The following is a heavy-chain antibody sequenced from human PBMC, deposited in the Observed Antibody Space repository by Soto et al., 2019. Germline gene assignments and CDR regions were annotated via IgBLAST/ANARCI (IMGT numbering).Heavy chain of an antibody. J-gene: IGHJ1*01. CDR3: GRGDGYNYVELTTAEYFQH. D-gene: IGHD5-12*01. CDR1: GYTFTGYY. CDR2: ISAYNGNT. V-gene: IGHV1-18*04. Sequence: ASVKVSCKASGYTFTGYYMHWVRQAPGQGLEWMGWISAYNGNTNYAQKLQGRVTMTTDTSTSTAYMELRSLRSDDTAVYYCGRGDGYNYVELTTAEYFQHWGQGTLVTVSS.